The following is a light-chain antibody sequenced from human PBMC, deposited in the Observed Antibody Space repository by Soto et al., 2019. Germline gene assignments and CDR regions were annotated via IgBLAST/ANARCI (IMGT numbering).Light chain of an antibody. Sequence: IGMTQPPATLSLSPVASASLSFMATQTVGSDLAWYRQKPGQAPRLLIYGATTRATGIPARFSGSGSGTEFTLTITGLQSEDFAVYYCQQYNGWPWTFGLGTKV. CDR2: GAT. CDR1: QTVGSD. CDR3: QQYNGWPWT. V-gene: IGKV3-15*01. J-gene: IGKJ1*01.